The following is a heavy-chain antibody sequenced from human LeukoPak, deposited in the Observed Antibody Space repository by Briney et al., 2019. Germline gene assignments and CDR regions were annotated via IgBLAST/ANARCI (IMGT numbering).Heavy chain of an antibody. J-gene: IGHJ3*02. D-gene: IGHD4-17*01. Sequence: GASVTVSCTASGYTFTGYYMHWVRQAHGQGLEWMGWINPNSGGTNYALKFQGRVTMTRDTSISTAYMELSSLRSDDTAVYYCARVLYGDSYDAFDIWGQGTMVTVSS. CDR3: ARVLYGDSYDAFDI. CDR1: GYTFTGYY. CDR2: INPNSGGT. V-gene: IGHV1-2*02.